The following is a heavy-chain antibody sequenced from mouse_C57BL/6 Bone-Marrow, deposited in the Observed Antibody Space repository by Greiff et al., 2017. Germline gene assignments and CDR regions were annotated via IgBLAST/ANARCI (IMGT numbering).Heavy chain of an antibody. CDR2: INPSNGGP. J-gene: IGHJ1*03. V-gene: IGHV1-53*01. CDR1: GYTFTSYW. D-gene: IGHD2-2*01. CDR3: ARYGYYWYFDV. Sequence: VQLQQPGPELVKPGASVKLSCKASGYTFTSYWMNWVKQRPGQGLAWIGNINPSNGGPNYNEKFKSKANLTIDKSSSTAYMQLSSLTSEDSVVYYCARYGYYWYFDVWGTGTTVTVSS.